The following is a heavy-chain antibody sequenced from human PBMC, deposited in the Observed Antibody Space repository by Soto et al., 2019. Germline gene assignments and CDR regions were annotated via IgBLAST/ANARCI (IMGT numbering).Heavy chain of an antibody. CDR1: GFSLSTSGVG. J-gene: IGHJ3*02. V-gene: IGHV2-5*02. Sequence: QITLKESGPTLVKPTQTLTLTCTFSGFSLSTSGVGVGWIRQPPGKALEWLALIYWDDDKRYSPSLKSRLTIXKXTXXNQVVLTMTNMDPVDTATYYCAHMTVTTARGAFDIWGQGTMVTVSS. CDR2: IYWDDDK. CDR3: AHMTVTTARGAFDI. D-gene: IGHD4-17*01.